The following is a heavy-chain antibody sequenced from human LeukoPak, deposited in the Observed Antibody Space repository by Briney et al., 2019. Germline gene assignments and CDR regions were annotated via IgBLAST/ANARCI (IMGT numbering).Heavy chain of an antibody. D-gene: IGHD2-2*02. Sequence: SVKVSCKASGGTFSSYTISWVRQAPGQGLGWMGRIITILGIANYAQKFQGRVTITADKSTSTAYMELSSLRSEDTAVYYCANVAGYCSTTSCYTYFQHWGQGTLVTVSS. CDR1: GGTFSSYT. CDR3: ANVAGYCSTTSCYTYFQH. CDR2: IITILGIA. V-gene: IGHV1-69*02. J-gene: IGHJ1*01.